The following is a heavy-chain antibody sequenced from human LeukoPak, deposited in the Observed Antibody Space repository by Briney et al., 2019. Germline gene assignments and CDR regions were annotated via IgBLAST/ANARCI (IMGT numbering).Heavy chain of an antibody. V-gene: IGHV3-23*01. CDR3: ARDGRGYYDSSGYYPYYYYYGMDV. J-gene: IGHJ6*02. CDR1: GVTLSSYA. CDR2: ISSSGSGGNT. Sequence: GGSLRLSCAASGVTLSSYAMSWARQAPGKGLEWVSGISSSGSGGNTYYADSVKGRFTISRDNAKNSLYLQMNSLRAEDTAVYYCARDGRGYYDSSGYYPYYYYYGMDVWGQGTTVTVSS. D-gene: IGHD3-22*01.